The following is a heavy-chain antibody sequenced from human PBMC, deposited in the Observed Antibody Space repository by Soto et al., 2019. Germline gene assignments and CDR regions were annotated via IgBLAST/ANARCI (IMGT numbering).Heavy chain of an antibody. J-gene: IGHJ6*02. CDR1: GFTFSSYC. Sequence: XVSLRLTCAASGFTFSSYCMHWVRQAPGKGLEWVAVISYDGSNKYYADSVKGRFTISRDNSKNTLYLQMNSLRAEDTAVYYCANPDGMDVCGQRTTVTVSS. CDR3: ANPDGMDV. V-gene: IGHV3-30*18. CDR2: ISYDGSNK.